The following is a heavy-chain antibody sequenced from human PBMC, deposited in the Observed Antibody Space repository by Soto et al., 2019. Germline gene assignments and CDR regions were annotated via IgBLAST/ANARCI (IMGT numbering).Heavy chain of an antibody. CDR3: AKDFYRGSSGGFYY. CDR1: GFTFSSYA. D-gene: IGHD1-26*01. CDR2: ISGGGGST. V-gene: IGHV3-23*01. Sequence: EVQMLESGGGLVQPGGSLRLSCAASGFTFSSYAMNWVRQAPGKGLEWVSGISGGGGSTHYADSVKGRFTISRDNSKNTLYLQMNSRRAEGTAVYDCAKDFYRGSSGGFYYWGQGTLVSVSS. J-gene: IGHJ4*02.